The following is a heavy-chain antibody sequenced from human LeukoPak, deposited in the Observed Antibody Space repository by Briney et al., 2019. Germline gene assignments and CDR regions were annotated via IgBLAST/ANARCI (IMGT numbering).Heavy chain of an antibody. CDR1: GYTFTGYD. D-gene: IGHD6-13*01. V-gene: IGHV1-2*02. CDR2: INPNSGGT. Sequence: GASVKLSCKASGYTFTGYDMHWVRHAPGQGLEWMGWINPNSGGTNYAQKFQGRVTMTRDTSISTAYMELSRLRSDDTAVYYCASNSWYSDYWGQGTLVTVSS. CDR3: ASNSWYSDY. J-gene: IGHJ4*02.